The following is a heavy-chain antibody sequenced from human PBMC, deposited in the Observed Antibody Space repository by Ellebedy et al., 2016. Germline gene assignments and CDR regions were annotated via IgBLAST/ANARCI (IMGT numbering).Heavy chain of an antibody. Sequence: SETLSLTCAVSGGSFSGYYWSWIRQPPGKGLEWIGEINHSGSNIYNPSLKSRVTMSVDTSKSQFSLRLTSVTAADTAVYYCAKWNGGWYAFEVWGQGTMVTVSS. D-gene: IGHD6-19*01. CDR3: AKWNGGWYAFEV. CDR2: INHSGSN. V-gene: IGHV4-34*01. J-gene: IGHJ3*01. CDR1: GGSFSGYY.